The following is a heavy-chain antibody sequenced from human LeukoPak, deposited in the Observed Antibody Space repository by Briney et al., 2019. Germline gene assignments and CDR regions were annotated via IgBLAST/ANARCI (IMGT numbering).Heavy chain of an antibody. CDR1: GFTFSSYW. CDR2: INSDGSST. D-gene: IGHD3-22*01. V-gene: IGHV3-74*01. J-gene: IGHJ4*02. CDR3: ARRAGDYSHPYDY. Sequence: GGSLRLSCAASGFTFSSYWMHWVRQAPGKGLVWVSRINSDGSSTSYADSVKGRFTISRDNAKNTLYLQMNSLRAEDTAVYYCARRAGDYSHPYDYWGQGILVTVSS.